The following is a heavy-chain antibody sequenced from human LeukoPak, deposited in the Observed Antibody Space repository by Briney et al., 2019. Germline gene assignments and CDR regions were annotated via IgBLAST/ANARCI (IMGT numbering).Heavy chain of an antibody. CDR1: GFTFSSSG. V-gene: IGHV3-21*01. D-gene: IGHD3-10*01. CDR3: ARAPYYYYDSGSGTRVTGNPDY. J-gene: IGHJ4*02. Sequence: GGSLRLSCAASGFTFSSSGMNWVRQAPGKVLEWVSSISSTTVYRYYADSVRGRFTVSRDNAKNSLYLQMSSLRAEDTAVYYCARAPYYYYDSGSGTRVTGNPDYWGQGTLVTVSS. CDR2: ISSTTVYR.